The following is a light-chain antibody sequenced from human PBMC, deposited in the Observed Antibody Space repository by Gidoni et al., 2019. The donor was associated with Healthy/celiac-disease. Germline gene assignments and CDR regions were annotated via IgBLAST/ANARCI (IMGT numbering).Light chain of an antibody. J-gene: IGKJ3*01. Sequence: DIQMTQSPSTLSASVRDRVTITCRASQSISSWLAWYQQKPGKAPKLLIYKASSLESGVPSRFSGSGSGTEFTLTISSLQPDDFATYYCQQYNSYKFTFGPGTKVDIK. V-gene: IGKV1-5*03. CDR1: QSISSW. CDR2: KAS. CDR3: QQYNSYKFT.